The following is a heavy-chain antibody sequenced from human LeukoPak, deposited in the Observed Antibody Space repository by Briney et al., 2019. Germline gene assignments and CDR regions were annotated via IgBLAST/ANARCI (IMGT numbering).Heavy chain of an antibody. D-gene: IGHD6-6*01. CDR3: ARLGQLGGYYYYYYGMDV. V-gene: IGHV5-51*01. J-gene: IGHJ6*02. CDR2: IYPGDSDT. Sequence: PGESLKISCKGSGYSFTSYWIGWVRQIPGKGLEWMGIIYPGDSDTRYSPSFQGQVTISADKSISTAYLQWSSLKASDTAMYYCARLGQLGGYYYYYYGMDVWGQGTTVTVSS. CDR1: GYSFTSYW.